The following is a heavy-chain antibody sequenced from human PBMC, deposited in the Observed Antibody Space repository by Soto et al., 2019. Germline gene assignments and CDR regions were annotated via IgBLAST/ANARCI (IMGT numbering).Heavy chain of an antibody. CDR3: AKRTIFGVSRLFDY. D-gene: IGHD3-3*01. CDR1: GFTFNSFA. Sequence: EVQLLESGGGLVQPGGSLRLSCAASGFTFNSFAMSWVRQAPGKGLEWVAAISGGGDTTYYADSVKGRFTISRDNSKNTRYLQMNTPTAEDTAVYYCAKRTIFGVSRLFDYWGQGTLVTVSS. CDR2: ISGGGDTT. J-gene: IGHJ4*02. V-gene: IGHV3-23*01.